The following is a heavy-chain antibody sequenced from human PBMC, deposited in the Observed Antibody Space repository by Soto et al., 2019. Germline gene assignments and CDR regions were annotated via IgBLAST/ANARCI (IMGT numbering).Heavy chain of an antibody. CDR2: IYYSGST. D-gene: IGHD6-13*01. CDR3: ARDDGSSWPGGGWYYYGMDV. CDR1: GGSISSGGYY. Sequence: QVQLQESGPGLVKPSQTLSLTCTVSGGSISSGGYYWSWIRQHPGKGLEWIGYIYYSGSTYYNPSLKSRVTISVDTAKNQFSLKLSSGTAADTAVYYCARDDGSSWPGGGWYYYGMDVWGQGTTVTVSS. J-gene: IGHJ6*02. V-gene: IGHV4-31*03.